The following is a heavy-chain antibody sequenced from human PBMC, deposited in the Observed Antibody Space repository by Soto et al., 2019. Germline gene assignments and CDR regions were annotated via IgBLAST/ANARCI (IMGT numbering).Heavy chain of an antibody. CDR1: GGSISSSNW. J-gene: IGHJ6*02. V-gene: IGHV4-4*02. CDR3: ARLQGYYYYGMDV. Sequence: KPSETLSLTCAVSGGSISSSNWWSWVRQPPGKGLEWIGEIYHSGSTNYNPSLKSRVTISVDKSKNQFSLKLSSVTAADTAVYYCARLQGYYYYGMDVWGQGTTVTVSS. CDR2: IYHSGST.